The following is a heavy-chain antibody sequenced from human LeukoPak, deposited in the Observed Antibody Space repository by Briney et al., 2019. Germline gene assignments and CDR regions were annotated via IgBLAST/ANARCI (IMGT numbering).Heavy chain of an antibody. CDR1: GYTLTELS. V-gene: IGHV1-24*01. D-gene: IGHD6-13*01. Sequence: ASVKVSCKVSGYTLTELSMHWVRQAPGKGLEWMGGFDPEEGETIYAQKFQGRVTMTEDTSTDTAYMELSSLRSEDTAVYYCATVVFLEGYSSSWYFDYWGQGTLVTVSS. CDR3: ATVVFLEGYSSSWYFDY. CDR2: FDPEEGET. J-gene: IGHJ4*02.